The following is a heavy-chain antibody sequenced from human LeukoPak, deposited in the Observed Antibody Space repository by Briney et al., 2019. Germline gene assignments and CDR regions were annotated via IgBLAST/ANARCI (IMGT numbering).Heavy chain of an antibody. D-gene: IGHD2-21*02. CDR3: ANRGIVSEVTAPFDY. Sequence: GGSLRLSCAASGFTFSSYAMSWVRQAPGKGLKWVSAVSGSGGSTYYADSVKGRFTISRDNSKNTLYLQMNSLRAEDTAVYYCANRGIVSEVTAPFDYWGQGTLVTVSS. J-gene: IGHJ4*02. CDR2: VSGSGGST. V-gene: IGHV3-23*01. CDR1: GFTFSSYA.